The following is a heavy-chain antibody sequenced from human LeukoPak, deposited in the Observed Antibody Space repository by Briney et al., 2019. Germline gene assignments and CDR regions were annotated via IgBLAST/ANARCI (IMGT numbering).Heavy chain of an antibody. D-gene: IGHD3-9*01. CDR1: GFTFDDYG. CDR2: INWNGGST. CDR3: ARDGVLRHFDWLYYFDY. J-gene: IGHJ4*02. V-gene: IGHV3-20*04. Sequence: PGGSLRLSCAASGFTFDDYGMSWVRQAPGKGLEWVSGINWNGGSTGYADSVKGRFTISRDNAKNSLYLQMNSLRAEDTAVYYCARDGVLRHFDWLYYFDYWGQGTLVTVSS.